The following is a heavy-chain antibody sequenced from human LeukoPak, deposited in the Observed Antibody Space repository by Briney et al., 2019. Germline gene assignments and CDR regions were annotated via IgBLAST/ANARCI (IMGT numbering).Heavy chain of an antibody. CDR1: GASLSRHY. V-gene: IGHV4-4*09. J-gene: IGHJ5*02. D-gene: IGHD3-22*01. CDR3: ARHRENSYESSHMGFDP. CDR2: ISASGRT. Sequence: PSETLSLTCVVSGASLSRHYWSWIRQPPGKGLEWIGYISASGRTNYNPALKSRVTISGDTSNNQFSLRLTSVTAADTAVYYCARHRENSYESSHMGFDPWGPGTLVTVSS.